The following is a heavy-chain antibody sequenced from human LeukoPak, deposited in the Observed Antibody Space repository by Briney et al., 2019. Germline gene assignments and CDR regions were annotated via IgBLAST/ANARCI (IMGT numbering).Heavy chain of an antibody. D-gene: IGHD1-26*01. CDR2: ISYDGSNK. V-gene: IGHV3-30*18. CDR1: GFTFSSYG. J-gene: IGHJ4*02. Sequence: PGGSLRLSCAASGFTFSSYGMHRVRQAPGKGLEWVAVISYDGSNKYYADSVKGRFTISRDNSKNTLYLQMNSLRAEDTAVYYCAKDGRGATKMRYFDYWGQGTLVTVSS. CDR3: AKDGRGATKMRYFDY.